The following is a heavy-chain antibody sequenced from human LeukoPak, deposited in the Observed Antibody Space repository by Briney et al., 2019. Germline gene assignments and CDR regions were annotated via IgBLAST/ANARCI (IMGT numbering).Heavy chain of an antibody. Sequence: SETLSLTCTVSGGSISSSSYYWGWIRQPPGKGLEWIGSIYYSGSTYYNPSLKSRVTISVDTSKNQFSLKLSSVTAADTAVYYCAGYKYSSIVHWGQGTLSPSPQ. CDR2: IYYSGST. CDR3: AGYKYSSIVH. V-gene: IGHV4-39*01. D-gene: IGHD6-13*01. J-gene: IGHJ4*02. CDR1: GGSISSSSYY.